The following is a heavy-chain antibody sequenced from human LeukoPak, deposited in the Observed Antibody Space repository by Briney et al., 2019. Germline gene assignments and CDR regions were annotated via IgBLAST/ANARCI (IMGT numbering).Heavy chain of an antibody. Sequence: GGSLRLSCAASGFTFSSYAMSWVRQAPGKGLEWVSAISGSGGSTYYADSVKGRFTIPRDNSRNTLYLQMNSLRAEDTAVYHCANEVITMVRGVINYWGQGTLVTVSS. CDR2: ISGSGGST. D-gene: IGHD3-10*01. CDR3: ANEVITMVRGVINY. V-gene: IGHV3-23*01. CDR1: GFTFSSYA. J-gene: IGHJ4*02.